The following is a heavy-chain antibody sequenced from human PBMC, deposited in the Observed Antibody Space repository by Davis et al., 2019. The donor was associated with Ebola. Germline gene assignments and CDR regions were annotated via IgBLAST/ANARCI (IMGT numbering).Heavy chain of an antibody. CDR2: IYSAGDT. CDR3: ARAKSSSWFDY. J-gene: IGHJ4*02. CDR1: GFTVSSYY. V-gene: IGHV3-53*01. Sequence: GGSLRLSCEASGFTVSSYYMNWVRQAPGKGLEWASSIYSAGDTYYTDSVKGRFTISRDNAKNSLYLQMNSLRDEDTAVYYCARAKSSSWFDYWGQGTLVTVSS. D-gene: IGHD6-13*01.